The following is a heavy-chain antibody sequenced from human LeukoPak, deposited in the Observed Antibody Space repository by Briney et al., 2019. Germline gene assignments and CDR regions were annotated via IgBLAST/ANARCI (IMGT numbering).Heavy chain of an antibody. CDR1: GYSISSGYY. Sequence: PSETLSLTCTVSGYSISSGYYWGWIRQPPGKGLEWIGSIYHSGSTYYNPSLKSRVTISLDTSKNQISLKLSSVTAADTAVYYCARSSSWLFWCFDLWGRGTLVTVSS. J-gene: IGHJ2*01. CDR3: ARSSSWLFWCFDL. CDR2: IYHSGST. D-gene: IGHD3-22*01. V-gene: IGHV4-38-2*02.